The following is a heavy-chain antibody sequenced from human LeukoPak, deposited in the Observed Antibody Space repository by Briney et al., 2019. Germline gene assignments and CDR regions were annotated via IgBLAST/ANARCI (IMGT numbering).Heavy chain of an antibody. Sequence: VASVKVSCKASGFTFTNYNMHWVRQAPGQGLEWMGLINPSGGSTNYAQNFQARVTMTRDTSTSTVYMELSSLRSEDTAVYYCARVREGYNDAYDIWGQGTMVTVPS. CDR2: INPSGGST. CDR3: ARVREGYNDAYDI. V-gene: IGHV1-46*01. J-gene: IGHJ3*02. CDR1: GFTFTNYN. D-gene: IGHD5-24*01.